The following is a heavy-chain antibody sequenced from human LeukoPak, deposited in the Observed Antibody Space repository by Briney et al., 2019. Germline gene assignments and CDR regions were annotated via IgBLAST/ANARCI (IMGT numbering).Heavy chain of an antibody. D-gene: IGHD3-22*01. Sequence: PGGSLRLSCAASGFTFSSYSMNWVRQAPGKGRGWVSSITSISSYIYYADSVKGRFTISRDNAKHSLYLQMNSLRAEYKAVSYCARLVVAVFFDYWGQGTLVTASS. CDR2: ITSISSYI. CDR3: ARLVVAVFFDY. V-gene: IGHV3-21*01. J-gene: IGHJ4*02. CDR1: GFTFSSYS.